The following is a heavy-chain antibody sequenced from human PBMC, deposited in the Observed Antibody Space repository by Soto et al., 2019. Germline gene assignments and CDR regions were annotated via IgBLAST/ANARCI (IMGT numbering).Heavy chain of an antibody. J-gene: IGHJ4*02. CDR2: IYYSGST. D-gene: IGHD3-10*01. V-gene: IGHV4-31*03. Sequence: QVQLQESGPGLVKPSQTLSLTCTVSGGSISSGGYYWSWIRQHPGKGLEWIGYIYYSGSTYYNPSLKSRVTISVDTSKNQVSLRLSSVTAADAAVYYCARDRDRDYLDCWGQGTLVTVSS. CDR3: ARDRDRDYLDC. CDR1: GGSISSGGYY.